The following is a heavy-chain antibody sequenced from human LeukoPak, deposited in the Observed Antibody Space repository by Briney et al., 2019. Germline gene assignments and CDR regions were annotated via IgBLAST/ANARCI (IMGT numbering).Heavy chain of an antibody. Sequence: SVKVSCKASGFTFTSSAVQWVRQARGQRLEWIGWIVVGSGNTNYAQKFQERVTITRDMSTSTAYMELSSLRSEDTAVYYCAAPYCSSTSCPPLYYYYYGMDVWGKGTTVTVSS. CDR3: AAPYCSSTSCPPLYYYYYGMDV. J-gene: IGHJ6*04. CDR2: IVVGSGNT. CDR1: GFTFTSSA. V-gene: IGHV1-58*01. D-gene: IGHD2-2*01.